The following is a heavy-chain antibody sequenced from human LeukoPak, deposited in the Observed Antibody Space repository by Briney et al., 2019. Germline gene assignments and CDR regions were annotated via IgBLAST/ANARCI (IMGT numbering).Heavy chain of an antibody. CDR2: VSGSGGST. CDR1: GFTFSSNA. CDR3: AKGGNYYYYYYMDV. Sequence: GGSLRLSCAASGFTFSSNAMSWVRQAPGKGLEWVSGVSGSGGSTSYADSVKGRFTISRDNSKNTLYVQMNSLRAEDTAVYYCAKGGNYYYYYYMDVWGKGTTVTVSS. V-gene: IGHV3-23*01. J-gene: IGHJ6*03. D-gene: IGHD6-13*01.